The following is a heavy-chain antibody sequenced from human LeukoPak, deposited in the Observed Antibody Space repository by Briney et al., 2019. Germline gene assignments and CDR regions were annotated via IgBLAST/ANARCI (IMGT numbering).Heavy chain of an antibody. V-gene: IGHV4-61*01. CDR2: IHYSGST. CDR1: AGSVRSGSDY. Sequence: SETLSLTCTVSAGSVRSGSDYWRWIRQPPGKGLEWIGVIHYSGSTTYSPSLKSRVSISVDTSKNQFSLKLSSVTAADTAIYYCARVLTIFGVVTPYFDYWGQGTLVTVSS. D-gene: IGHD3-3*01. CDR3: ARVLTIFGVVTPYFDY. J-gene: IGHJ4*02.